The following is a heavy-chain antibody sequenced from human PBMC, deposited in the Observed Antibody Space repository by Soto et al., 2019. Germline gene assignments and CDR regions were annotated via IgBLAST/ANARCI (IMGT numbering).Heavy chain of an antibody. V-gene: IGHV4-4*02. J-gene: IGHJ4*02. CDR1: GDSISSSVW. CDR3: ARKAWVRFDY. D-gene: IGHD7-27*01. Sequence: PSETLSLTCAVSGDSISSSVWWTWVRQPPGKGLEWIGEVFHTGDTYFNPSLRSRVAMSVDKSTNEFSLKVTSVTAADTAIYYCARKAWVRFDYWGQGALATVSS. CDR2: VFHTGDT.